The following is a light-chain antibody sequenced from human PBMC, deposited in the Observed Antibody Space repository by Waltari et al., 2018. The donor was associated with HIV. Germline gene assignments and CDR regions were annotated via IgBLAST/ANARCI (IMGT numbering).Light chain of an antibody. V-gene: IGKV1-12*01. CDR3: QQTNGSPLT. J-gene: IGKJ2*01. Sequence: ITCRASQGISTWLAWYQQKPGKVPQLLIHGASSLHSGVPSRFNGSGSGTQFSLTISSLQSEDFATYYCQQTNGSPLTFGGGTTLE. CDR2: GAS. CDR1: QGISTW.